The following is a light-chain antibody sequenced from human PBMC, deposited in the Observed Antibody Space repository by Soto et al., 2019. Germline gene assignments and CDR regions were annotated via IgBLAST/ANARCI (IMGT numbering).Light chain of an antibody. CDR2: KDS. CDR1: TLPNQY. Sequence: SYELTQPPSVSVSPGQTARITCSGDTLPNQYAYWYQQKPGQAPVLVIYKDSERPSGIPERFSGSSSGTTVMLTISGVQAEDAADYYCQSADSSGTYVFGTGTKLTVL. CDR3: QSADSSGTYV. J-gene: IGLJ1*01. V-gene: IGLV3-25*03.